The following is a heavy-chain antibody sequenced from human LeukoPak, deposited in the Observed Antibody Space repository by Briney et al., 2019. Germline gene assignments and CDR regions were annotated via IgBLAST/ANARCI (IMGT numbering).Heavy chain of an antibody. J-gene: IGHJ4*02. Sequence: ESGPTLVNPTQTLTLTCTLSGFSLSTSGVGVGWIRQPPGMALEWLALIYWDDDKRYSPSLKSRLTITKDTSKNQVVLTMTNMDPVDTATYYCAHRRLEWLPWGYFDYWGQGTLVTVSS. D-gene: IGHD5-12*01. V-gene: IGHV2-5*02. CDR2: IYWDDDK. CDR3: AHRRLEWLPWGYFDY. CDR1: GFSLSTSGVG.